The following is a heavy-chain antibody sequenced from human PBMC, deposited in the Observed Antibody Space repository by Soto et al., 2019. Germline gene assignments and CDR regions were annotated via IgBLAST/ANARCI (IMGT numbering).Heavy chain of an antibody. J-gene: IGHJ4*02. CDR3: AEGGYGSFYY. CDR2: ISSSGGST. V-gene: IGHV3-23*01. Sequence: GGSLRLSCAASGFTFSSYAMSWVRQAPGKGLEWVSAISSSGGSTYYADSVKGRFTISRDNSKNTLYLQMNSLRAEDTAVYYCAEGGYGSFYYWGQGTLVTVSS. D-gene: IGHD5-12*01. CDR1: GFTFSSYA.